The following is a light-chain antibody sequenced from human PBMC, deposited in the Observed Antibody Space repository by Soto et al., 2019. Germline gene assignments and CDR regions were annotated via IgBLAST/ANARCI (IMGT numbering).Light chain of an antibody. V-gene: IGKV3-11*01. CDR2: DAS. Sequence: EVVLTQSPATLSMSPGERATLSCRASESISIYLAWYQQKPGQAPRLLIYDASNRATGIPARFSGSGSGTDFTLIISRLEPEDFAVYYCQQRSNWPPLTFGGGTKVEIK. CDR3: QQRSNWPPLT. CDR1: ESISIY. J-gene: IGKJ4*01.